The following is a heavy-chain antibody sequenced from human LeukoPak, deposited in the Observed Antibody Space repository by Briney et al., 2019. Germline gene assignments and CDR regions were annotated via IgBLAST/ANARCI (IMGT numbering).Heavy chain of an antibody. V-gene: IGHV4-39*01. CDR3: ARGQSVAGTPLYFDY. Sequence: SETLSLTCTVSGGSISSSSYYWGWIRQPPGKGLEWIGSIYYSGRSYYNPSLKSRITISVDTTKNQFSLKLSSVTAADTAVYYCARGQSVAGTPLYFDYWGQGTLVTVSS. D-gene: IGHD6-19*01. J-gene: IGHJ4*02. CDR1: GGSISSSSYY. CDR2: IYYSGRS.